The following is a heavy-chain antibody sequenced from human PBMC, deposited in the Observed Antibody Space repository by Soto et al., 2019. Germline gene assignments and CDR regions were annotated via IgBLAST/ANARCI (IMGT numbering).Heavy chain of an antibody. CDR3: ARHLLYCSSTSCYVDPSEHSYYYYYGMDV. D-gene: IGHD2-2*01. Sequence: GASVKVSCKASGGTFSSYAISWVRQAPGQGLEWMGGIIPIFGTANYAQKFQGRVTITADESTSTAYMELSSLRSEDTAVYYCARHLLYCSSTSCYVDPSEHSYYYYYGMDVWGQGTTVTVSS. CDR2: IIPIFGTA. V-gene: IGHV1-69*13. CDR1: GGTFSSYA. J-gene: IGHJ6*02.